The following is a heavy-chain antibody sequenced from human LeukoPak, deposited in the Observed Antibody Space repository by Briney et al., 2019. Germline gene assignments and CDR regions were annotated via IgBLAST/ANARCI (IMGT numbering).Heavy chain of an antibody. D-gene: IGHD5-18*01. Sequence: SETLSLTCAVYGRSFSGYYWSWIRQPPGKGLEWIGEINHSGSTNYNPSLKSRVTISVDTSKNQFSLKLSSVTAADTAVYYCARQAGGYSYGLNWIDPWGQGTLVTVSS. V-gene: IGHV4-34*01. CDR1: GRSFSGYY. CDR3: ARQAGGYSYGLNWIDP. J-gene: IGHJ5*02. CDR2: INHSGST.